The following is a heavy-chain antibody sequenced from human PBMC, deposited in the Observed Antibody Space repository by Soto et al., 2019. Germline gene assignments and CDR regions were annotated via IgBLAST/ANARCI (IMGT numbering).Heavy chain of an antibody. CDR3: TTEGNENRGYYVGCSEH. CDR2: IKSKTDVETT. CDR1: GFTFRNAW. Sequence: GGSLRLSCAASGFTFRNAWMIWVRQAPGKGLEWVGRIKSKTDVETTDYAIPVKGRFTIATDDSKNTLFLQMNSLKSEDTALYYCTTEGNENRGYYVGCSEHWGQGTQVTVSS. D-gene: IGHD3-10*02. V-gene: IGHV3-15*01. J-gene: IGHJ4*02.